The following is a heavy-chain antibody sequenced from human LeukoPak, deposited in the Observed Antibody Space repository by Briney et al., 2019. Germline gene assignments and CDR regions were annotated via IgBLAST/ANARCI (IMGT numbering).Heavy chain of an antibody. D-gene: IGHD6-19*01. J-gene: IGHJ4*02. Sequence: SETLSLTCTVSGASISSWYWSWIRQPPGKGLVWIGYIYGSGNTNYNPSLKSRVTMSIDTSKNQFSLKLTSVTAADTATYYCARETSLAGFASGLGFNYWGQGILVTVSS. V-gene: IGHV4-59*01. CDR2: IYGSGNT. CDR3: ARETSLAGFASGLGFNY. CDR1: GASISSWY.